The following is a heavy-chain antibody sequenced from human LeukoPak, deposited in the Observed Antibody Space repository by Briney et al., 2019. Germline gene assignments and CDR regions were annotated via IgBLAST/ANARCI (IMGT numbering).Heavy chain of an antibody. CDR2: IIPILGIA. J-gene: IGHJ4*02. CDR3: ARPKDYYDSSGYGC. Sequence: SVKVSCKASGGTFSSYTISWVRQAPGQGLKWMGRIIPILGIANYAQKFQGRVTITADKSTSTAYMELSSLRSEDTAVYYCARPKDYYDSSGYGCWGQGTLVTVSS. CDR1: GGTFSSYT. V-gene: IGHV1-69*02. D-gene: IGHD3-22*01.